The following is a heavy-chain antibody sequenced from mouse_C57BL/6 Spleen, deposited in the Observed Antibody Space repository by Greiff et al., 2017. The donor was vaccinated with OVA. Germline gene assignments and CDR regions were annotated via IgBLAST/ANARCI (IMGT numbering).Heavy chain of an antibody. CDR1: GFTFSSYA. V-gene: IGHV5-4*01. Sequence: EVHLVESGGGLVKPGGSLKLSCAASGFTFSSYAMSWVRQTPEKRLEWVATISDGGSYTYYPDNVKGRFTISRDNAKNNLYLQMSHLKSEDTAMYYCAREGYYYGREDYFDYWGQGTTLTVSS. CDR3: AREGYYYGREDYFDY. J-gene: IGHJ2*01. CDR2: ISDGGSYT. D-gene: IGHD1-1*01.